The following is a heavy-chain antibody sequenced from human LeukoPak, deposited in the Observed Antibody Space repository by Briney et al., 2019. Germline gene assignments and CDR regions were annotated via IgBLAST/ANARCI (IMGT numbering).Heavy chain of an antibody. D-gene: IGHD6-13*01. CDR3: ARGPVSTHGMDV. CDR1: GYTFTNYD. V-gene: IGHV1-8*01. CDR2: RNPNSGRT. J-gene: IGHJ6*02. Sequence: ASVKVSCKASGYTFTNYDINWVRQATGQGLGWMGWRNPNSGRTGFAQKFQGRLTMTADTFISTAYMELSSLTSDDTAVYYCARGPVSTHGMDVWGQGTTVTVSS.